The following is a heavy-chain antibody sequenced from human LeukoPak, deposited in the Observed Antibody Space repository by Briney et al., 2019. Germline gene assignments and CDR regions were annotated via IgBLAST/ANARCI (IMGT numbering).Heavy chain of an antibody. J-gene: IGHJ4*02. V-gene: IGHV4-59*01. CDR3: ARTSYSYDSTGYYYLDY. CDR2: IYYSGST. Sequence: SETLSLTCTVSGGSLSSYYWSWIRQPPGKGLEYIGNIYYSGSTNYSPSLKSRVTISVDTSKNQFSLKLSSVTAADTAVYYCARTSYSYDSTGYYYLDYWGQGTLVTVSS. CDR1: GGSLSSYY. D-gene: IGHD3-22*01.